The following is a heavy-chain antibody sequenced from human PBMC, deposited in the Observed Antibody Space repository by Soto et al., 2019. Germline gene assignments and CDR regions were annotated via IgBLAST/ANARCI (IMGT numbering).Heavy chain of an antibody. CDR3: TTDWVGATGNPTVGLDY. D-gene: IGHD1-26*01. CDR2: IKSKTDGGTT. V-gene: IGHV3-15*07. Sequence: EVQLVESGGGLVKPGGSLRLSCAASGFPFRKAWLNWFRQPPGKGREWVGGIKSKTDGGTTDYAAPVKGRFTISRDDSKNTLYLQMNSLKTEDTAVYYCTTDWVGATGNPTVGLDYWGQGTLVTVSS. CDR1: GFPFRKAW. J-gene: IGHJ4*02.